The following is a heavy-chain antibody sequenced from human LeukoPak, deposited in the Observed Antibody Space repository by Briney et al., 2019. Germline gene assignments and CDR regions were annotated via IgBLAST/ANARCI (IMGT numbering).Heavy chain of an antibody. CDR1: GFTFADYL. CDR3: AKPATSILIYFDS. Sequence: GGSLRLSCTAPGFTFADYLMSWFRKAPGKGLEWVGFIRSKTYGGTTECAASVKGRFTISRDDSKRIAYLQMNSLETEDTAVYYCAKPATSILIYFDSWGQGILVTVSS. D-gene: IGHD2-2*01. J-gene: IGHJ4*02. CDR2: IRSKTYGGTT. V-gene: IGHV3-49*03.